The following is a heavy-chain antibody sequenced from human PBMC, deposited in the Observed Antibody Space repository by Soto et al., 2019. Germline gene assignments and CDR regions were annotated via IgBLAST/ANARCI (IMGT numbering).Heavy chain of an antibody. Sequence: GGSLRLSCAASGFIFSSYSMNRVRQAPGKGLEWLSYITSSSSGLRYEDSVKGRFTISRDNAKNSLFLQMNSLRVEDTALYYCVTDLNWAFDIWGQGTMVTVSS. CDR2: ITSSSSGL. D-gene: IGHD1-20*01. CDR3: VTDLNWAFDI. J-gene: IGHJ3*02. CDR1: GFIFSSYS. V-gene: IGHV3-48*01.